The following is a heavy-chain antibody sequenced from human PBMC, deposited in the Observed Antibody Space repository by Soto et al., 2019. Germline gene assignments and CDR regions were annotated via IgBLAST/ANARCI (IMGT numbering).Heavy chain of an antibody. CDR1: GFTFSGSA. V-gene: IGHV3-73*01. D-gene: IGHD6-13*01. CDR3: TRLTVSSSWGYYYYGMDV. Sequence: GGSLRLSCAASGFTFSGSAMHWVRQASGKGLEWVGRIRSKANSYATAYAASVKGRFTISRDDSKNTAYLQMNSLKTEDTAVYYCTRLTVSSSWGYYYYGMDVWGQGTTVTVSS. CDR2: IRSKANSYAT. J-gene: IGHJ6*02.